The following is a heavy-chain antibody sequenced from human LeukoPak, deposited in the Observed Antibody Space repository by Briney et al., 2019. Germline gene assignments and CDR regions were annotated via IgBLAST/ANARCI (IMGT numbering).Heavy chain of an antibody. CDR1: GFTFSNYG. J-gene: IGHJ4*02. CDR3: ARDLQQQPDY. Sequence: GGSLRLSCAASGFTFSNYGMHWVRQAPGKGLEWVAVIWYDGSKKYYEDSVKGRFTISRDNSKNTVNLQMNSLRAEDTAMYYCARDLQQQPDYWGQGTLVTVSS. V-gene: IGHV3-33*01. CDR2: IWYDGSKK. D-gene: IGHD6-13*01.